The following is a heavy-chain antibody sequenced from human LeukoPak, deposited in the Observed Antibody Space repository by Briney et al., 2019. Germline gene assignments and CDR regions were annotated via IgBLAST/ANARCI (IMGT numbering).Heavy chain of an antibody. J-gene: IGHJ6*02. CDR1: GFSFSDYY. Sequence: GGSLRLSCAASGFSFSDYYMAWIRQAPGKGLEWVAFISSSTTSTYYADSVKGRFTVSRDNAENSLSLQMSSLRVEDTGVYYCASNMAANYHYFYGIDVWGQGTTVTVSS. D-gene: IGHD6-6*01. V-gene: IGHV3-11*01. CDR2: ISSSTTST. CDR3: ASNMAANYHYFYGIDV.